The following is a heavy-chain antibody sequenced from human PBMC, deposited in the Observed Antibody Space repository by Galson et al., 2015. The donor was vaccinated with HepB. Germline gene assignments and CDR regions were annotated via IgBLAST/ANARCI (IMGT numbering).Heavy chain of an antibody. D-gene: IGHD2-2*01. Sequence: SLRLSCAASGFTFSSYAMSWVRQAPGKGLEWVSAISGSGGSTYYADSVKGRFTISRDNSKNTLYLQMNSLRAEDTAVYYCAKSDHPVVVVPAAMSYWGQGTLVTVSS. J-gene: IGHJ4*02. CDR1: GFTFSSYA. CDR3: AKSDHPVVVVPAAMSY. CDR2: ISGSGGST. V-gene: IGHV3-23*01.